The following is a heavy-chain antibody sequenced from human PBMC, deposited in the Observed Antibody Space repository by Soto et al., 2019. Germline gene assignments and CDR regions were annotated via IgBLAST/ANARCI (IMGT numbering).Heavy chain of an antibody. J-gene: IGHJ6*02. CDR1: AFTFSSYE. Sequence: GVSLRLSCEASAFTFSSYEMNWGNQAPGKGLEWVSYISASGSTIYYADSVKGRFTISRYNAKNSLYLQMSSLRAEDTALYYCARDRSGYGLDVWGQGTTVTVSS. V-gene: IGHV3-48*03. CDR2: ISASGSTI. D-gene: IGHD6-19*01. CDR3: ARDRSGYGLDV.